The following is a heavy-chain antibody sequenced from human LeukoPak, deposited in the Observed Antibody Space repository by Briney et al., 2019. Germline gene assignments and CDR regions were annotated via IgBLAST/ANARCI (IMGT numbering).Heavy chain of an antibody. CDR2: INPNDGDT. D-gene: IGHD6-13*01. Sequence: GSVTVSCKASGYTFTDYYMHWVRQAPGQGVEWMGWINPNDGDTNYAQKFQGRVTMTRDTSISTAYMELSRLRSDDTAVYYCARDRGYSSYYFDYWGQGTLVTVSS. CDR1: GYTFTDYY. V-gene: IGHV1-2*02. J-gene: IGHJ4*02. CDR3: ARDRGYSSYYFDY.